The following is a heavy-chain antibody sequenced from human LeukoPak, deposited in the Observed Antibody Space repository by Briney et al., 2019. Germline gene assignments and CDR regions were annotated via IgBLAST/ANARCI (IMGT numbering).Heavy chain of an antibody. CDR2: ISSSSSYI. CDR1: GFTFSSYS. D-gene: IGHD2-21*02. V-gene: IGHV3-21*01. CDR3: ARDLTAYCGGDCKSPFDP. Sequence: GGSLRLSCVVSGFTFSSYSMNWVRQAPGKGLEWVSSISSSSSYIYYADSVKGRFTISRDNAKNSLYLQMNSLRAEDTAVYYCARDLTAYCGGDCKSPFDPWGQGTPVTVSS. J-gene: IGHJ5*02.